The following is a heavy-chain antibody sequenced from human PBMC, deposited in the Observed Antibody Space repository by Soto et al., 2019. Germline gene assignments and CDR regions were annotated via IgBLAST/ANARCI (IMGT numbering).Heavy chain of an antibody. CDR2: IKNKADGGTT. J-gene: IGHJ4*02. V-gene: IGHV3-15*01. CDR3: TTVTLWFHY. D-gene: IGHD3-10*01. CDR1: GFTFSNPW. Sequence: PGGSLRLSCEASGFTFSNPWMSWVRQAPGKGLEWVGLIKNKADGGTTVYAASVKGRFTISRDDQKNTLYLQMNSLKTEDTAVYYCTTVTLWFHYWGRGTLVTVSS.